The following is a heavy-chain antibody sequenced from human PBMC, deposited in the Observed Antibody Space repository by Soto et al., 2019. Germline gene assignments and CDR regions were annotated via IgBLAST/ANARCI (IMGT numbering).Heavy chain of an antibody. J-gene: IGHJ4*02. D-gene: IGHD6-19*01. CDR3: ARHRVTSRDGSGWYYFDY. CDR2: IYYSGST. CDR1: GGSISSSSYY. V-gene: IGHV4-39*01. Sequence: QLQLQESGPGLVKPSETLSLTCTVSGGSISSSSYYWGWIRQPPGKGLEWIGSIYYSGSTYYNPSLKSRVTISVDTSKNQFALKLSSVTAADTAVYYCARHRVTSRDGSGWYYFDYWGQGTLVTVSS.